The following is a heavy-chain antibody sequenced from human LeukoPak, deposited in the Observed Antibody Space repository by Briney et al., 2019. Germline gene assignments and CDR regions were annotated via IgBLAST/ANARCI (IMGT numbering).Heavy chain of an antibody. CDR3: ARASGGEVSYFDY. J-gene: IGHJ4*02. CDR1: GYSISSGYY. CDR2: IYHSGST. V-gene: IGHV4-38-2*01. Sequence: PSETLSLTCAVSGYSISSGYYWGWIRQPPGKGLEWIGSIYHSGSTYYNPSLKSRVTIPVDTSKNQFSLKLSSVTAADTAVYYCARASGGEVSYFDYWGQGTLVTVSS. D-gene: IGHD3-10*01.